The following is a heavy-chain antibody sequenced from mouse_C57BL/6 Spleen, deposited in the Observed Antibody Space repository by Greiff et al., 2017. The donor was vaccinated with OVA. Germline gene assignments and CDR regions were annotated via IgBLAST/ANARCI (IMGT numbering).Heavy chain of an antibody. CDR1: GYTFTSYW. CDR3: ARALNYDYDEGYAMDY. D-gene: IGHD2-4*01. CDR2: INPSNGGT. J-gene: IGHJ4*01. Sequence: VQLQQPGTELVKPGASVKLSCKASGYTFTSYWMHWVKQRPGQGLEWIGNINPSNGGTNYNEKFKSKATLTVDKSSSTAYMQLSSLTSEDSAVYYCARALNYDYDEGYAMDYWGQGTSVTVSS. V-gene: IGHV1-53*01.